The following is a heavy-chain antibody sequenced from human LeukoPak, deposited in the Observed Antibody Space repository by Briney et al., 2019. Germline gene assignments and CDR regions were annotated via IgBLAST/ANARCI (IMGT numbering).Heavy chain of an antibody. CDR2: ISAYSGHT. J-gene: IGHJ4*02. CDR1: GYTFTSYR. CDR3: ARDWDCSDGSCYCDY. D-gene: IGHD2-15*01. V-gene: IGHV1-18*01. Sequence: ASVKVSCKASGYTFTSYRISWLRQAPGQGLEWMGWISAYSGHTSYAQRLQGRVTMTTDTSTSTAYMELRSLTSDDTAVYYCARDWDCSDGSCYCDYWGQGTLVTASS.